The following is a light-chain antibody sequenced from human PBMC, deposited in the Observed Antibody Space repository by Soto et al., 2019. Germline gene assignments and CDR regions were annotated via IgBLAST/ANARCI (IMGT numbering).Light chain of an antibody. J-gene: IGKJ2*01. Sequence: EIVLTQSPATLSLSPGERATLSCRASQSVSSYLAWYQQKPDQAPRLLIYDASNRATGIPARFSGSGSGTDFTLTISSLEPEDFAVYYCQQRSNWPRLYTFGQGTKLEI. V-gene: IGKV3-11*01. CDR1: QSVSSY. CDR3: QQRSNWPRLYT. CDR2: DAS.